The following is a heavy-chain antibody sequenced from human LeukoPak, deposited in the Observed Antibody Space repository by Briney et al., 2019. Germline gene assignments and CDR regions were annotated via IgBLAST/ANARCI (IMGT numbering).Heavy chain of an antibody. V-gene: IGHV4-34*01. Sequence: SETLSLTCALYGGSFSSYCSSWTWIRQTPEKGLEWIGEIIEKGNANYNPSLKSRVTIDLDTSKNQFSLTLTSMTAADTAMYYCARGYYRPRWSFDVWGRGTLVTVSS. J-gene: IGHJ2*01. CDR2: IIEKGNA. CDR1: GGSFSSYC. D-gene: IGHD1-14*01. CDR3: ARGYYRPRWSFDV.